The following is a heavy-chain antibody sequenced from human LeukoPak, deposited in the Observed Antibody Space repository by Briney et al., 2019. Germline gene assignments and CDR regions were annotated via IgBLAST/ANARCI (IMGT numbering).Heavy chain of an antibody. CDR3: ARGGRGYSGYDFAFDI. J-gene: IGHJ3*02. CDR1: GFTFDDYG. Sequence: GGSLRLSCAASGFTFDDYGMSWVRQAPGKGLEWVSGINWNGGSTVYADSVKGRFTISRDNAKNSLYLQMNSLRAEDTALYHCARGGRGYSGYDFAFDIWGQGTMVTVSS. CDR2: INWNGGST. D-gene: IGHD5-12*01. V-gene: IGHV3-20*01.